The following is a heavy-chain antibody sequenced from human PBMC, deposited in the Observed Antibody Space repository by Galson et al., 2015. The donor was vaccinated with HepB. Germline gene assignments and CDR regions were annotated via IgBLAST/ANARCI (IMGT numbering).Heavy chain of an antibody. D-gene: IGHD5-24*01. V-gene: IGHV4-34*01. J-gene: IGHJ6*04. CDR1: GGSFSGYF. CDR2: INHSGTT. CDR3: ARGRPRPYKKLFGYNKDV. Sequence: SETLSLTCAVDGGSFSGYFWTWIRQPPGKGLEWIGEINHSGTTNYNPSLKSRVTISVDTSTNQFSLKLTSVTAADSAVFYCARGRPRPYKKLFGYNKDVWGNGTTVTVSS.